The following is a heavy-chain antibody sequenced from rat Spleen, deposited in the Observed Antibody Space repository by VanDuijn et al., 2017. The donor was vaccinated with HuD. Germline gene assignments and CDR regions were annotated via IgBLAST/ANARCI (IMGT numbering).Heavy chain of an antibody. CDR1: GLSLTSNT. CDR3: ARANRETYAHFDY. J-gene: IGHJ2*01. V-gene: IGHV2-1*01. D-gene: IGHD3-4*01. Sequence: QVQLKESGPGLVQPSQTLSLTCTVSGLSLTSNTVHWVRQPPGKGLEWMGGVWGDGSTDYNSALKSRLSISRDISQSQVFLKMTSLETEDTATSYCARANRETYAHFDYWGQGVMVTVSS. CDR2: VWGDGST.